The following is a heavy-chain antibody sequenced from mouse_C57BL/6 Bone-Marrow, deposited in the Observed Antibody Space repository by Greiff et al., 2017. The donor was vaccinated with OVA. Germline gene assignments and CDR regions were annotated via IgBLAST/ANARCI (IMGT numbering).Heavy chain of an antibody. V-gene: IGHV1-64*01. D-gene: IGHD1-1*01. CDR1: GYTFTSYW. CDR3: ARIPYYGSSSAWFAY. Sequence: QVQLQQPGAELVKPGASVKLSCKASGYTFTSYWMHWVKQRPGQGLEWIGMIHPNSGSTNYNEKFKSKATLTVDKSSSTAYMQLSSLTSEDSAVYYCARIPYYGSSSAWFAYWGQGTLVTVPA. CDR2: IHPNSGST. J-gene: IGHJ3*01.